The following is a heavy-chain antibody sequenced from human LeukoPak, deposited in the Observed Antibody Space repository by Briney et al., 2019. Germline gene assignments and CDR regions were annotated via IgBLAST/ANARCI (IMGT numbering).Heavy chain of an antibody. CDR3: AKDRFRGVISLGAFDI. CDR1: GFTFSSYA. V-gene: IGHV3-23*01. Sequence: GGSLRLSCAASGFTFSSYAMSWVRQAPGKGLEWVSAISGSGGSTYYADSVKGRFTISRDNSKNTLYLQMNSLRAEDTAVYYCAKDRFRGVISLGAFDIWGQGTMVTVSS. D-gene: IGHD3-10*01. J-gene: IGHJ3*02. CDR2: ISGSGGST.